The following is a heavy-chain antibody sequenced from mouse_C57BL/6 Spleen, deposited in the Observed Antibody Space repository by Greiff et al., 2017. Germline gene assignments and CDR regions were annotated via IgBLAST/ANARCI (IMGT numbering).Heavy chain of an antibody. D-gene: IGHD2-1*01. CDR3: VRQDGNFWYFDV. J-gene: IGHJ1*03. CDR1: GFSFNTYA. CDR2: IRSKSNNYAT. Sequence: EVQVVESGGGLVQPKGSLKLSCAASGFSFNTYAMNWVRQAPGKGLEWVARIRSKSNNYATYYADSVKARFTISRDDSESMLYLQMNNLKTEDTAMYYCVRQDGNFWYFDVWGTGTTVTVSS. V-gene: IGHV10-1*01.